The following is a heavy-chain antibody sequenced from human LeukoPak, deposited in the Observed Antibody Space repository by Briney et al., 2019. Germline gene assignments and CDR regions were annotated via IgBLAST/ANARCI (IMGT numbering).Heavy chain of an antibody. CDR2: INAGNGNT. V-gene: IGHV1-3*01. CDR1: GYTFTSYA. D-gene: IGHD3-22*01. Sequence: ASVKVSCKASGYTFTSYAMHWVRQAPGQRLEWMGWINAGNGNTKYSQKFQGRVTITRDTSASTAYMELSSLRSEDTAVYHCARVHLITMIVVVLGYWGQGTLVTVSS. J-gene: IGHJ4*02. CDR3: ARVHLITMIVVVLGY.